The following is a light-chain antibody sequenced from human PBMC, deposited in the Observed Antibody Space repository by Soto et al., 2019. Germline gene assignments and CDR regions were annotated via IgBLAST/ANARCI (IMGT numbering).Light chain of an antibody. Sequence: DIQMTQSPSTVSASAGDRVTITCRASQTIRSLLAWYQQKPGKAPKALIYDASRLGSVVPSRFSGSGSGTEFTLTISSLQPDDFATYYCQQYQTYATFGQGTRLEIK. CDR1: QTIRSL. CDR2: DAS. J-gene: IGKJ5*01. V-gene: IGKV1-5*01. CDR3: QQYQTYAT.